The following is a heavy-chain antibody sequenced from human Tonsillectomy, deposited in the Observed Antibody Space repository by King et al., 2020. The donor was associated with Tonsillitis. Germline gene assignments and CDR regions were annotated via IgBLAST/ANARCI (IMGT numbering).Heavy chain of an antibody. D-gene: IGHD2-15*01. V-gene: IGHV5-51*01. CDR2: IHPADSDT. J-gene: IGHJ4*02. Sequence: QLVQSGAEVKKPGESLKISCKGSGYRFASYWIGWVRQMPGKGLEWMAIIHPADSDTRYWPSFQGQVTISADKSINTAYLQWSSLKASDTAMYYCATVVVAAIWGQGTLVTVSS. CDR3: ATVVVAAI. CDR1: GYRFASYW.